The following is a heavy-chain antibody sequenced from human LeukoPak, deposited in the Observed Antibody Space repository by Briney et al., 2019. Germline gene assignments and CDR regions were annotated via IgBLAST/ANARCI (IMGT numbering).Heavy chain of an antibody. J-gene: IGHJ4*02. D-gene: IGHD6-13*01. Sequence: ASVKVSCKASGYSFSGYGINWVRQAPGQGLEWMGWISGYNGNTDYAQKFQGRVTMTTYTSTSTAYMELGSLRSDDTAVYYCARVRNWQQLAPVDYWGQGTLVTVSS. V-gene: IGHV1-18*01. CDR1: GYSFSGYG. CDR2: ISGYNGNT. CDR3: ARVRNWQQLAPVDY.